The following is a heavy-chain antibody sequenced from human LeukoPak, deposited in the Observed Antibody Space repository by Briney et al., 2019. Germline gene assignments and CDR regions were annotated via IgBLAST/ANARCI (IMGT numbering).Heavy chain of an antibody. Sequence: HPGGSLRLSCAASGFTFSSEWMHWVRQAPGRGLVWISHIDGNGRTTNYGDSVRGRFTVSRDNAKNTLYLQMNSLRAEDTAVYYCARDVPCTSGPWGQGTLVTVSS. CDR1: GFTFSSEW. CDR2: IDGNGRTT. D-gene: IGHD3-10*01. CDR3: ARDVPCTSGP. V-gene: IGHV3-74*01. J-gene: IGHJ5*02.